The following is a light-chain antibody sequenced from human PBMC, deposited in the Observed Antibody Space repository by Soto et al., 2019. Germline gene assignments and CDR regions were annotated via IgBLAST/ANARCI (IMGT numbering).Light chain of an antibody. V-gene: IGKV1-6*01. CDR1: QGIRSA. J-gene: IGKJ4*01. Sequence: AIQVTQSPSSLSASVGDRVTITCRTSQGIRSALGWYQQKPGKVPKLLIYAASTLQSGVPSRFSGSGSGRDFTLTISSLQPEDVATYYCQQYDNIPLTFGGGTKVDIK. CDR3: QQYDNIPLT. CDR2: AAS.